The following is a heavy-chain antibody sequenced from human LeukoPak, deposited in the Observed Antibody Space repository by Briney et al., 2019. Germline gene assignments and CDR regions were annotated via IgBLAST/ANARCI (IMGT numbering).Heavy chain of an antibody. V-gene: IGHV7-4-1*02. CDR3: ARVGWGIAARGSFDY. Sequence: ASVKVSCKASGYTFTSYAMNWVRQAPGQGLEWMGWINTNTGNPTYAQGFTGRFVFSLDTSVSTAYLQISSLKAEDTAVYYCARVGWGIAARGSFDYWGQGTLVTVSS. CDR1: GYTFTSYA. CDR2: INTNTGNP. J-gene: IGHJ4*02. D-gene: IGHD6-6*01.